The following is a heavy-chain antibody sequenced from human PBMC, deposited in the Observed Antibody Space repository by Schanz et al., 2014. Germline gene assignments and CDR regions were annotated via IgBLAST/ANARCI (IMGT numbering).Heavy chain of an antibody. D-gene: IGHD2-21*02. J-gene: IGHJ6*03. CDR3: ARPSDSSWYMDV. CDR2: ISSSSSYI. Sequence: ESGGGLVKPGGSLRLSCAASGFTFSTYYMNWVRQAPGKGLEWVSSISSSSSYISYADSVKGRFTISRDNAKNSLYLQMNSLRAEDTAVYYCARPSDSSWYMDVWGKGTTVTVSS. CDR1: GFTFSTYY. V-gene: IGHV3-21*01.